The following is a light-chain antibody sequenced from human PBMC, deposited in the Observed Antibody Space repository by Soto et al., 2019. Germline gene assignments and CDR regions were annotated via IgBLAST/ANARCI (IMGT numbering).Light chain of an antibody. Sequence: EIVLTQSPATLSLSPGERATLSCRASQSVSSYLAWYQQKPGQAPMLLIYEASNRATDIPARFSGSGSGTDFTLTISSLEPEDFAVYFCQQRSYWLTFGGGTKVEI. J-gene: IGKJ4*01. V-gene: IGKV3-11*01. CDR2: EAS. CDR1: QSVSSY. CDR3: QQRSYWLT.